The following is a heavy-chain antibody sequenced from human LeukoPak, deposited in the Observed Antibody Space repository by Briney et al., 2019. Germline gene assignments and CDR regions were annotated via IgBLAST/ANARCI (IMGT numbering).Heavy chain of an antibody. CDR2: FDPDDGET. J-gene: IGHJ6*02. D-gene: IGHD6-6*01. Sequence: ASVKVSCKVSGHTLSELSMHWVRQAPGKGLEWMGGFDPDDGETIYAQRFQGRVIMTEVTSTDMAYMELSSLRSEDTAVYYCATDRMAARRAYYYYGMDVWGQGTTVTVSS. CDR1: GHTLSELS. V-gene: IGHV1-24*01. CDR3: ATDRMAARRAYYYYGMDV.